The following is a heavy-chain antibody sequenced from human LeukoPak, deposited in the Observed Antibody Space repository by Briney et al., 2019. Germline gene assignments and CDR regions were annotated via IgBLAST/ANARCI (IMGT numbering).Heavy chain of an antibody. J-gene: IGHJ6*03. V-gene: IGHV3-21*01. D-gene: IGHD6-13*01. CDR3: AREGIAAAGTTSYYYYYYMDV. Sequence: GGTLRLSCAASGFTFSTYGMTWVRQAPGKGLEWVSAIGGSGYSTYHADSVKGRFTISRDNAKNSLYLQMNSLRAEDTAVYYCAREGIAAAGTTSYYYYYYMDVWGKGTTVTVSS. CDR1: GFTFSTYG. CDR2: IGGSGYST.